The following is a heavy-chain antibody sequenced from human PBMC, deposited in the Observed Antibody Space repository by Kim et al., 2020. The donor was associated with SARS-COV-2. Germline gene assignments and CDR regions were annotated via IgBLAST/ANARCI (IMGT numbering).Heavy chain of an antibody. CDR3: ARHEMKGATGRWFDP. CDR1: GFTFSRYW. V-gene: IGHV3-7*01. J-gene: IGHJ5*02. D-gene: IGHD1-26*01. Sequence: GGSLRLSCAASGFTFSRYWMTWVRQAPGKGLEWVANIKEGGSDKHYADSVKGRFTISRDNSKNSLYLQMSSLRLEDTASYYCARHEMKGATGRWFDPWGQGTMVTVSS. CDR2: IKEGGSDK.